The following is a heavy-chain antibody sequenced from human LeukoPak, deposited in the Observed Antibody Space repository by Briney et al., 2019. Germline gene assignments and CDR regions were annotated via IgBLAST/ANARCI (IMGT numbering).Heavy chain of an antibody. D-gene: IGHD3-10*01. CDR2: ISSSSSYI. Sequence: PGGSLRLSCAASGFTFSSYSMNWVRQAPGKGLEWVSSISSSSSYIYYADSVKGQFTISRDNAKNSLYLQMNSLRAEDTAVYYCARDMVAYYGSGSYSYWGQGTLVTVSS. J-gene: IGHJ4*02. CDR1: GFTFSSYS. V-gene: IGHV3-21*01. CDR3: ARDMVAYYGSGSYSY.